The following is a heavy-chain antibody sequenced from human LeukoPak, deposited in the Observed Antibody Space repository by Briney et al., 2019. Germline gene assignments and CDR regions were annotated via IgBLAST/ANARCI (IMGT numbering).Heavy chain of an antibody. CDR1: GGSISSSYW. D-gene: IGHD6-13*01. V-gene: IGHV4-4*02. J-gene: IGHJ4*02. CDR2: IYHSGST. CDR3: AETGSSWNY. Sequence: SGTLSLTCAVSGGSISSSYWWTWVRQPPGKGLEWIGEIYHSGSTNYNPSLKSRLTMSLDKSRNQFSLKLSSVTAADTAVYYCAETGSSWNYWGQGTLVTVSS.